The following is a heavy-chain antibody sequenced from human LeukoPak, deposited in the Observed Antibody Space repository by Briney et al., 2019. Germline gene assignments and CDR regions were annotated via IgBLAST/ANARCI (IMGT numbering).Heavy chain of an antibody. CDR1: GFTFSSYW. CDR3: ARDGIAVADFAGFDP. V-gene: IGHV3-7*01. J-gene: IGHJ5*02. D-gene: IGHD6-19*01. Sequence: GGSLRLSCAASGFTFSSYWMSWVRQAPGKGLEWVANIKQDGSEKYYVDSVKGRFTISRDNAKNSLYLQMNSLRAEDTAVYYCARDGIAVADFAGFDPWGQGTLVTVSS. CDR2: IKQDGSEK.